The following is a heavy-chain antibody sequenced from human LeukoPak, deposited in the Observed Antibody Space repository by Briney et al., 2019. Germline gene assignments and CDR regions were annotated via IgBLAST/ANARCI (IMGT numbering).Heavy chain of an antibody. CDR2: ISYDGSNK. CDR1: GFTFSSYA. CDR3: ARDYLLWFGGISNWFDP. V-gene: IGHV3-30*04. Sequence: TGGSLRLSCAASGFTFSSYAMHWVRQAPGKGLEWVAVISYDGSNKYYADSVKGRFTISRDNSKNTLYLQMNSLRAEDTAVYYCARDYLLWFGGISNWFDPWGQGTLVTVSS. D-gene: IGHD3-10*01. J-gene: IGHJ5*02.